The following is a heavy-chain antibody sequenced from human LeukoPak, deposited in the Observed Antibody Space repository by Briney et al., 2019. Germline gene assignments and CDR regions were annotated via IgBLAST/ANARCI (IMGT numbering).Heavy chain of an antibody. CDR2: IRYDGSNK. J-gene: IGHJ4*02. CDR3: AKDGAYGDYEDY. Sequence: GGPLRLSCAASGFTFSSYGMHWVRQAPGKGLEWVAFIRYDGSNKYYADSVKGRFTISRDNSKNTLYLQMNSLRAEDTAVYYCAKDGAYGDYEDYWGQGTLVTVSS. CDR1: GFTFSSYG. V-gene: IGHV3-30*02. D-gene: IGHD4-17*01.